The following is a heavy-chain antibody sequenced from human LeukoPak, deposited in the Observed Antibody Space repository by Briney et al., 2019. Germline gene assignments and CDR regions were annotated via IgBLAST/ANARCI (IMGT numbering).Heavy chain of an antibody. CDR3: AKDFNAFPDY. J-gene: IGHJ4*02. CDR2: ISYDGSNK. V-gene: IGHV3-30*18. Sequence: PGGSLRLSCAASGFTFSSYGMHWVRQAPGKGLEWVAVISYDGSNKYYADSVKGRFTISRDNSKNTLYLQMNSLRAEDTAVYYCAKDFNAFPDYWGQGTLVTVSS. CDR1: GFTFSSYG.